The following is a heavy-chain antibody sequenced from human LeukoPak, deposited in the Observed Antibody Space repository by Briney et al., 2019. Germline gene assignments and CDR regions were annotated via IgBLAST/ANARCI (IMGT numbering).Heavy chain of an antibody. CDR2: INPNSGGT. Sequence: ASVKVSCKASGYTFTGYYMHWVRQAPGQGLEWMGWINPNSGGTNYAQKFQGRVTMTRDTSISTAYMELSRLRSDDTAVYYCARAGIVLMVYAITFDYWGQGTLVTVSS. CDR1: GYTFTGYY. J-gene: IGHJ4*02. V-gene: IGHV1-2*02. CDR3: ARAGIVLMVYAITFDY. D-gene: IGHD2-8*01.